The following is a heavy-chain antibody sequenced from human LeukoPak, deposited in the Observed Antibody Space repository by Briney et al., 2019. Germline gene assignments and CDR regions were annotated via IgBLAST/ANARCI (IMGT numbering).Heavy chain of an antibody. CDR2: IIPIFGTA. V-gene: IGHV1-69*05. D-gene: IGHD2-2*01. J-gene: IGHJ2*01. CDR1: GGTFSSYA. CDR3: ARIGVPAAGRYFDF. Sequence: SVKVSCKASGGTFSSYAISWVRQAPGQGLGWMGGIIPIFGTANYAQKFQGRVTTTRDTSTSTMYMELSSLRSEDTAVYYCARIGVPAAGRYFDFWGRGTLVTVSS.